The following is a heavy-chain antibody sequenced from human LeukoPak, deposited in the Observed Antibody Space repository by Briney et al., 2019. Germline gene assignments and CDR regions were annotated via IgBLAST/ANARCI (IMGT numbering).Heavy chain of an antibody. CDR3: ARGRYCSGGNCWAIYYYYMDV. CDR1: GYTFNDYG. D-gene: IGHD2-15*01. J-gene: IGHJ6*03. CDR2: ISTFNGNA. V-gene: IGHV1-18*03. Sequence: ASVKVSCKASGYTFNDYGISWVRQAPGQGLEWMGWISTFNGNAKYAQNFQGRVTMTTDTSTSTAHMELKSLRSDDMAVYYCARGRYCSGGNCWAIYYYYMDVWGKGTTVTVSS.